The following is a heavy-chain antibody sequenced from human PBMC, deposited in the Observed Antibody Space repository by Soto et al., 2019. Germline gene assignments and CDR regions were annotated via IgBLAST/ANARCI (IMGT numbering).Heavy chain of an antibody. CDR1: GFTFSSYW. V-gene: IGHV3-74*01. CDR2: INSDGSST. Sequence: PGGSLRLSCAASGFTFSSYWMHWVRQAPGKGLVWVSRINSDGSSTSYADSVKGRFTISRDNAKNTLYLQMNSLRAEDTAVYYCARGPIGFNCSGGSCYQYNWFDPWGQGTLVTVSS. CDR3: ARGPIGFNCSGGSCYQYNWFDP. J-gene: IGHJ5*02. D-gene: IGHD2-15*01.